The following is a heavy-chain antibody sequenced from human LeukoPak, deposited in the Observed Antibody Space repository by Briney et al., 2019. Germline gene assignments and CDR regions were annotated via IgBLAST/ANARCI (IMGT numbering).Heavy chain of an antibody. D-gene: IGHD6-13*01. V-gene: IGHV4-30-4*07. Sequence: TLSLTCAVSGGSISSGGYSWSWIRQPPGKAMEFIAYIYYTGNTYFNPSLKSRVTISVDTSKNQFSLKLSSVTAADTAVYYCARVLAAAGNNWFDPWGQGTLVTVSS. CDR2: IYYTGNT. CDR1: GGSISSGGYS. J-gene: IGHJ5*02. CDR3: ARVLAAAGNNWFDP.